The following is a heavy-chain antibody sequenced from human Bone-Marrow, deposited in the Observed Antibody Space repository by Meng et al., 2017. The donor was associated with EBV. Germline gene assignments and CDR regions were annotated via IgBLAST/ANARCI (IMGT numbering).Heavy chain of an antibody. CDR2: ILPMFGAP. J-gene: IGHJ4*02. D-gene: IGHD5-18*01. CDR1: VGPFMNSP. CDR3: ARESGRGYSSDY. V-gene: IGHV1-69*01. Sequence: QVEVGQVWCEVKKPGSSVTVFCSASVGPFMNSPISWLRQAPGQVLEWMGGILPMFGAPASAQRFQDRVTITADESTSTVYMELNSLRSEDTAVYYCARESGRGYSSDYWGQGTLVTVSS.